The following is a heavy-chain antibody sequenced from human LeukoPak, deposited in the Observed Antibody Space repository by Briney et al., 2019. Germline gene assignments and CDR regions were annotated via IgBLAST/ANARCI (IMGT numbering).Heavy chain of an antibody. CDR3: ARVGMATMYFDY. CDR2: ISSSGSTI. D-gene: IGHD5-24*01. V-gene: IGHV3-48*03. J-gene: IGHJ4*02. Sequence: PGGSLRLSCAASGFTFSSYEMNWVRQAPGKGLEWVSYISSSGSTIYYADSVKGRFTISRDNAKSSLYLQMNSLRAEDTAVYYCARVGMATMYFDYWGQGTLVTVSS. CDR1: GFTFSSYE.